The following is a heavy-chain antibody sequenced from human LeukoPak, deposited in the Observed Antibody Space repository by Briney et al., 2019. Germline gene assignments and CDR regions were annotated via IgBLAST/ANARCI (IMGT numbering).Heavy chain of an antibody. D-gene: IGHD6-6*01. V-gene: IGHV4-59*01. CDR3: AGSSSSRAHDY. CDR1: GGSISSYY. Sequence: PSETLSLTCTVSGGSISSYYWSWIRQPPGKGLEWIGYTYYSGSTIYNPSLKSRVTISVDTSKNQFSLKLSSVTAADTAVYYCAGSSSSRAHDYWGQGTLVTVSS. CDR2: TYYSGST. J-gene: IGHJ4*02.